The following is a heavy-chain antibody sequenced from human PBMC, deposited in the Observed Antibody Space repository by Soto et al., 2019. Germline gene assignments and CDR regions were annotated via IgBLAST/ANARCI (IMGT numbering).Heavy chain of an antibody. Sequence: PGGSLRLSCAASGLIFSNYMMHWVCQAPGKGLVWVSRINTDGSIIDYADSVKGRFTVSRDNPKNTLYLQMNSLRAEDTAVYYCARDTDGLHYWGQGTLVTVSS. V-gene: IGHV3-74*01. CDR2: INTDGSII. CDR1: GLIFSNYM. J-gene: IGHJ4*02. CDR3: ARDTDGLHY.